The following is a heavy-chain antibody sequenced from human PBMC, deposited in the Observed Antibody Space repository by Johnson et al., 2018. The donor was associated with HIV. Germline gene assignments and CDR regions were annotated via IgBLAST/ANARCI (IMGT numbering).Heavy chain of an antibody. CDR2: IYSGGST. D-gene: IGHD3-3*01. CDR3: ASGAYYDFWSGLAHAFDI. Sequence: QVQLVESGGGVVRPGGSLRLSCMVSGFTVDDYGMNWVRQSPGKGLDWVSVIYSGGSTYYADSVKGRFTISRDNSKNTLYLEMNSLRAEDTAVYYCASGAYYDFWSGLAHAFDIWGQGTMVTVSS. J-gene: IGHJ3*02. V-gene: IGHV3-NL1*01. CDR1: GFTVDDYG.